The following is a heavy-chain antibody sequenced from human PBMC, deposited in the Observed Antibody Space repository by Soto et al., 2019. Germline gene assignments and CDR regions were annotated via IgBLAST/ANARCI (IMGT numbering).Heavy chain of an antibody. CDR3: ARGSRYSYGYDVHYYYYMDV. Sequence: QVQLQESGPGLVKPSETLSLTCTVSGGSISSYYWSWIRQPPGKGLEWIGYLYYTGSTNYNPSLKSRVTISVDTSKNQCSLKLSSVTAADTAVYYCARGSRYSYGYDVHYYYYMDVWGKGTTVTVSS. CDR1: GGSISSYY. V-gene: IGHV4-59*01. D-gene: IGHD5-18*01. J-gene: IGHJ6*03. CDR2: LYYTGST.